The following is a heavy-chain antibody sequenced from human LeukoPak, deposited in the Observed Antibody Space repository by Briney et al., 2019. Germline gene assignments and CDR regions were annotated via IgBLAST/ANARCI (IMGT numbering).Heavy chain of an antibody. Sequence: SETLSLTCTVSDGSINNYYWTWLRQPPGKGLEGIGYIYYSGSTNYDPSLKSRVTISVDTSKNQFSLKLSSVTAADTAVYYCARVSRFGVVTGYYYYMDVWGKGTTVTVSS. J-gene: IGHJ6*03. CDR3: ARVSRFGVVTGYYYYMDV. CDR2: IYYSGST. D-gene: IGHD3-3*01. CDR1: DGSINNYY. V-gene: IGHV4-59*01.